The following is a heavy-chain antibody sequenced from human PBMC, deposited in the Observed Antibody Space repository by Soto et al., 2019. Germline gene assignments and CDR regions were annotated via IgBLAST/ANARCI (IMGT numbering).Heavy chain of an antibody. D-gene: IGHD3-3*01. V-gene: IGHV4-30-4*01. J-gene: IGHJ6*02. CDR2: IYYSGTT. CDR3: ARGYDFAVFSPYGLDV. CDR1: GTPINSADFY. Sequence: QLRESGPGLVKPSQTLSLTCTVSGTPINSADFYWTWIRQPPGKGLEWIGYIYYSGTTFHNPSLRSRISMSVDTSKNQFSLRLNSVTAADTAVYYCARGYDFAVFSPYGLDVWGQGTTVTVSS.